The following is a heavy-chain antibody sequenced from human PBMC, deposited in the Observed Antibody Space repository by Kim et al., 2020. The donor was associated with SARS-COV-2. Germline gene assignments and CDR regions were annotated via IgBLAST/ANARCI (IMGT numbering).Heavy chain of an antibody. J-gene: IGHJ4*02. D-gene: IGHD2-21*02. Sequence: SETLSLTCAVSGGSISSSNWWSWVRQPPGKGLEWIGEIYHSGSTNYNPSLKSRVTISVDKSKNQFSLKLSSVTAADTAVYYCASPHPSPFCGGDCYGAFDYWGQGTLVTVSS. CDR3: ASPHPSPFCGGDCYGAFDY. V-gene: IGHV4-4*02. CDR2: IYHSGST. CDR1: GGSISSSNW.